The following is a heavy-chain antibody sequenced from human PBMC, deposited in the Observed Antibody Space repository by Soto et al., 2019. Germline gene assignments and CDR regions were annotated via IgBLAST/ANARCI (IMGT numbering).Heavy chain of an antibody. CDR1: GFTFSSYG. J-gene: IGHJ5*02. V-gene: IGHV3-21*01. D-gene: IGHD2-2*01. Sequence: GGSLRLSCAASGFTFSSYGMNWVRQAPGKGLEWVSSISSSSSYIYYADSVKGRFTISRDNTKNSLYLQMNSLRAEDMAVYYCARDLTPYRNCSCTSCYNWFDPWGQGTLVTVSS. CDR3: ARDLTPYRNCSCTSCYNWFDP. CDR2: ISSSSSYI.